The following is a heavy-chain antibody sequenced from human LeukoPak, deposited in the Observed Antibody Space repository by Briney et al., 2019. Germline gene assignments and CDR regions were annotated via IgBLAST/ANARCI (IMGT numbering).Heavy chain of an antibody. CDR2: FDLEDGDGET. CDR3: AVGVPYQLIEE. V-gene: IGHV1-24*01. D-gene: IGHD1-26*01. J-gene: IGHJ4*02. CDR1: GYSLTEIS. Sequence: ASVKVSCKVSGYSLTEISKYWVRQAPGKGLEWMGGFDLEDGDGETFYGQKFEGRLTMTEDTSTDTVYMELSSLTPDDTAVYYCAVGVPYQLIEEWGQGTLVTVSS.